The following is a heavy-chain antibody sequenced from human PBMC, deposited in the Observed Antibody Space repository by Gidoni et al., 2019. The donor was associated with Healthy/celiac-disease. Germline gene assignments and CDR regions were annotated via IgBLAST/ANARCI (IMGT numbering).Heavy chain of an antibody. CDR2: ISGSGGST. V-gene: IGHV3-23*01. CDR1: GFTFSSYA. D-gene: IGHD3-22*01. J-gene: IGHJ4*02. Sequence: EVQLLESGGGLVQPGGSLRLSCAASGFTFSSYAMSWVRQAPGKGLGWVSAISGSGGSTYYADSVKGRFTISRDNSKNTLYLQMNSLRAEDTAVYYCAKDRPRKGVSSGYGLVYWGQGTLVTVSS. CDR3: AKDRPRKGVSSGYGLVY.